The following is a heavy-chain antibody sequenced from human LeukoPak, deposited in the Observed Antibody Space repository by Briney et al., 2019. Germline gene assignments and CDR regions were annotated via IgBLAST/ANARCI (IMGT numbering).Heavy chain of an antibody. CDR1: GFTFSSYA. D-gene: IGHD5-12*01. V-gene: IGHV3-30-3*01. J-gene: IGHJ3*02. CDR2: ISYDGSNK. CDR3: ARGREWLRGAFDI. Sequence: GGSLRLSCAASGFTFSSYAMHWVRQAPGKGLEWVAVISYDGSNKYYADSVKGRFTISRDNSKNTLYLQMNSLRAEDTAVYYCARGREWLRGAFDIWGQGTMVTVSS.